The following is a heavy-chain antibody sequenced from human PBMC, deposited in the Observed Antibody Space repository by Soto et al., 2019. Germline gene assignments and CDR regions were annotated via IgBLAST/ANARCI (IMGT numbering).Heavy chain of an antibody. D-gene: IGHD6-25*01. J-gene: IGHJ6*02. CDR2: INHRGST. Sequence: QVQLQQWGAGLLKPSETLSLTCAVYGGSFSGYYWSWIRQPPGKGLEWIGEINHRGSTNYNPSLKRRVTISVDTAKNHFSLKLNSVTAADTAVYYCARGSRVKIPAASGRDYYYHGLDVWGQGTAVTVSS. CDR1: GGSFSGYY. V-gene: IGHV4-34*01. CDR3: ARGSRVKIPAASGRDYYYHGLDV.